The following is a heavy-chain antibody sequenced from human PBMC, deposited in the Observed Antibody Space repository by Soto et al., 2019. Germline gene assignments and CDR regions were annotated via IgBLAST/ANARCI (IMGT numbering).Heavy chain of an antibody. CDR3: ARAAPHMEIQLGGYWFDP. CDR2: IIPIFGTA. J-gene: IGHJ5*02. Sequence: SVKVSCKASGGTFSSYAISWVRQAPGQGLEWMGGIIPIFGTANYAQKFQGRVTITADKSTSTAYMELSSLRSEDTAVYYCARAAPHMEIQLGGYWFDPWGQGTLVTVSS. V-gene: IGHV1-69*06. D-gene: IGHD6-6*01. CDR1: GGTFSSYA.